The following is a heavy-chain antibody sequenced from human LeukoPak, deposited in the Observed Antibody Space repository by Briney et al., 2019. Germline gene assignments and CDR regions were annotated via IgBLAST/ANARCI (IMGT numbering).Heavy chain of an antibody. V-gene: IGHV2-5*02. CDR1: GFSISTPGVG. Sequence: SGPTLVNPTQTLTLTCTLSGFSISTPGVGVDWIRQPPGKPLEWLALVYWDDDKRYSPSLRNRLTIIKDSSRNQVVLTMTNMDPVDTATYYCAYNPVNGYSLDYWGQGVLVTVSS. J-gene: IGHJ4*02. CDR2: VYWDDDK. D-gene: IGHD5-18*01. CDR3: AYNPVNGYSLDY.